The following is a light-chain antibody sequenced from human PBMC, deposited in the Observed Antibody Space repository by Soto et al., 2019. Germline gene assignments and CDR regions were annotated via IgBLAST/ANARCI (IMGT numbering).Light chain of an antibody. CDR3: QQRSNWPPIT. CDR2: GAS. V-gene: IGKV3-15*01. Sequence: EIVMTQSPATLPVSPGERATLSCRASQSVSSNLAWHQQKPGQAPRLLIYGASTRANGIPARFSGSGSGTEFTLTISSLEPEDFAFYYCQQRSNWPPITFGQGTRLEIK. CDR1: QSVSSN. J-gene: IGKJ5*01.